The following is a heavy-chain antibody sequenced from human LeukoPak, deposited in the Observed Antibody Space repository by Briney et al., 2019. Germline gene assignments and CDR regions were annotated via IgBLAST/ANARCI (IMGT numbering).Heavy chain of an antibody. J-gene: IGHJ6*03. D-gene: IGHD3-3*01. CDR1: GFTFSSYA. CDR3: AKPQGEWFKYYYMDV. Sequence: GGSLRLSCAASGFTFSSYAMSWVRQAPGKGLEWVSGISGSDGTTYYADSVKGWFTISRDNSKNTLYLQLNSLRAEDTAVYYCAKPQGEWFKYYYMDVWGKGTTVTVSS. V-gene: IGHV3-23*01. CDR2: ISGSDGTT.